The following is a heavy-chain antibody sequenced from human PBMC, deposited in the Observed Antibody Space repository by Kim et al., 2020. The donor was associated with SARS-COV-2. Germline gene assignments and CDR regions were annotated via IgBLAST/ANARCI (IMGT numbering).Heavy chain of an antibody. D-gene: IGHD2-21*02. V-gene: IGHV3-23*01. CDR1: GFTFSDYS. CDR2: ISSSGSYT. J-gene: IGHJ5*02. CDR3: AKFGGDWVYWFDP. Sequence: GGSLRLSCAASGFTFSDYSMSWIRQAPGKGLEWVSSISSSGSYTYYADSVKGRFTISRDNAKNTLYLQMNSLRAEDTAVYYCAKFGGDWVYWFDPWGQGTLVPVSS.